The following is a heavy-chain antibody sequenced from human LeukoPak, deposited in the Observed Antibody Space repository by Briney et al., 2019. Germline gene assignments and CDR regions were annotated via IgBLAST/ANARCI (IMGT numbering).Heavy chain of an antibody. V-gene: IGHV1-8*02. Sequence: GASVKVSCKASGYTFTGYYMHWVRQATGQGLEWMGWINLNSGDTGYAQNFQGRLTMTRDTSINTAYMELSTLRSEDTAFYYCARVTGSIDYWGQGTLVTVSS. CDR2: INLNSGDT. J-gene: IGHJ4*02. CDR1: GYTFTGYY. CDR3: ARVTGSIDY. D-gene: IGHD1-26*01.